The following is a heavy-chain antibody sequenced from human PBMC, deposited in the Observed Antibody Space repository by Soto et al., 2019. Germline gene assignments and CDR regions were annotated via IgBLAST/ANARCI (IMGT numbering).Heavy chain of an antibody. J-gene: IGHJ6*03. CDR2: IYYTGST. CDR1: GDSISRSKSY. V-gene: IGHV4-39*01. Sequence: SETLSLTCIVSGDSISRSKSYWGWIRQPPEKGLEWIGTIYYTGSTYNNPSLKSRVTMSVDTSKNQFSLKLSSVTAADTAVYFCAKHHTESLYYYYMDVWGKGTTVTVSS. CDR3: AKHHTESLYYYYMDV. D-gene: IGHD2-15*01.